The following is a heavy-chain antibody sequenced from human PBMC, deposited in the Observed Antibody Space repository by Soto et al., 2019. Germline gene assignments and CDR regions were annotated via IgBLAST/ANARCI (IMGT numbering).Heavy chain of an antibody. D-gene: IGHD1-26*01. CDR3: ARGVGATRQTFDY. J-gene: IGHJ4*02. Sequence: QVQLQESGPGLVKPSQTLSLTCTVSGGSISSGDYYWSWIRQPPGKGLEWIGYIYYSGSTYYNPSLKSRVTISVDTSKNQSPLKLSSVTAADTAVYYCARGVGATRQTFDYWGQGTLVTVSS. CDR1: GGSISSGDYY. CDR2: IYYSGST. V-gene: IGHV4-30-4*01.